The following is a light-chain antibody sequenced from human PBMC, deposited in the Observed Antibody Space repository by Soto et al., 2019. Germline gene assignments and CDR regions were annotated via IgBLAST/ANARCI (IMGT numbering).Light chain of an antibody. CDR3: SSYTINSTLV. CDR2: DVS. J-gene: IGLJ1*01. Sequence: QSVLTQPASVSGSPGQSFTVSCTGTSSDIGVYNYVSWYQQHPGKAPKVMIYDVSNRPSGVSNRFSGSKSGNTASLTISGLQADDEADYYCSSYTINSTLVFGTGTKVTVL. V-gene: IGLV2-14*01. CDR1: SSDIGVYNY.